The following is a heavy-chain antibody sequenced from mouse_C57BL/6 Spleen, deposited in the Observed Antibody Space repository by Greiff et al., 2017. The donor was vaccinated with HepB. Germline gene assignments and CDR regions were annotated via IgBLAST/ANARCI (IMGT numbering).Heavy chain of an antibody. Sequence: EVKLQESGGGLVQPGGSLKLSCAASGFTFSDYYMYWVRQTPEKRLEWVAYISNGGGSTYYPDTVKGRFTISRDNAKNTLYLQMSRLKSEDTAMYYCARHDGMDYWGQGTSVTVSS. J-gene: IGHJ4*01. CDR3: ARHDGMDY. CDR1: GFTFSDYY. V-gene: IGHV5-12*01. CDR2: ISNGGGST.